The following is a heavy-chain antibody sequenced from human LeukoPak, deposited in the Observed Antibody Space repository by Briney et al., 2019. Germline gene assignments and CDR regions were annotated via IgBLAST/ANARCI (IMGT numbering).Heavy chain of an antibody. J-gene: IGHJ3*02. CDR1: GGSLSSGGYY. D-gene: IGHD2-2*02. V-gene: IGHV4-30-2*01. CDR3: AREEVVPASIGAFDI. CDR2: IHHSGNT. Sequence: SQTLSLTCTVSGGSLSSGGYYWSWIRQPPGKGLEWIGYIHHSGNTYYNPSLKSRVTISVDTSKNQFSLKLNSVTAMDTAVYYCAREEVVPASIGAFDIWGQGTMVTVSA.